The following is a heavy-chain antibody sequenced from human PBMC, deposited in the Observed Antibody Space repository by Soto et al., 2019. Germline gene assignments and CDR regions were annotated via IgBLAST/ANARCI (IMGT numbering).Heavy chain of an antibody. D-gene: IGHD2-8*01. V-gene: IGHV4-59*01. CDR3: AREGLGYCTNGVCYEGFPVFDY. J-gene: IGHJ4*02. Sequence: SETLSLTCTVSGGSISSYYWSWIRQPPGKGLEWIGYIYYSGSTNYNPSLKSRVTISVDTSKNQFSLKLSSVTAADTAVYYCAREGLGYCTNGVCYEGFPVFDYWGQGTLVTVSS. CDR2: IYYSGST. CDR1: GGSISSYY.